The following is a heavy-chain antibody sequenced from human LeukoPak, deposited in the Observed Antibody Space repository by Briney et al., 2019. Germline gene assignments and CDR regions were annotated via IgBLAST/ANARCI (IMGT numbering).Heavy chain of an antibody. CDR1: GGSISSSSYY. CDR2: IYYSGST. D-gene: IGHD3-22*01. V-gene: IGHV4-39*01. CDR3: ATYSGYYPRDY. Sequence: SETLSLTCTVSGGSISSSSYYWGWIRQPPGKGLEWIGSIYYSGSTYYNPSLKSRVTISVDTSKNQFSLKLSSVTAADTAVYYCATYSGYYPRDYWGQGTLVTVSS. J-gene: IGHJ4*02.